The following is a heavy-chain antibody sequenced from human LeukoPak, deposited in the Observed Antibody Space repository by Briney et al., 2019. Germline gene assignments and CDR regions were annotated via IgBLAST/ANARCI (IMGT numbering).Heavy chain of an antibody. D-gene: IGHD4-11*01. CDR3: ARADYSNFGGLDY. Sequence: PSETLSLTCTASGGSISSYYWSWIRQPPGKGLEWIGYIYYSGSTNYNPSLKSRVTISVDTSKNQFSLKLSSVTAADTAVYYCARADYSNFGGLDYWGQGTLVTVSS. V-gene: IGHV4-59*01. CDR2: IYYSGST. CDR1: GGSISSYY. J-gene: IGHJ4*02.